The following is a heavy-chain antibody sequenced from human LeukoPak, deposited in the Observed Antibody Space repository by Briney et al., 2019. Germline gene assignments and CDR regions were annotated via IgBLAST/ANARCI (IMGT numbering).Heavy chain of an antibody. CDR1: GGSISSSSFF. Sequence: SETLSLTCTVSGGSISSSSFFWGWIRKPPGQGLEWIAAIHYSGKTHYNPSLNSRVTISADTSRNQFSLKLNSVTAADTAVYYCARLGHCSGGGSCHHDYWGQGTLVTVSS. CDR2: IHYSGKT. CDR3: ARLGHCSGGGSCHHDY. D-gene: IGHD2-15*01. J-gene: IGHJ4*02. V-gene: IGHV4-39*01.